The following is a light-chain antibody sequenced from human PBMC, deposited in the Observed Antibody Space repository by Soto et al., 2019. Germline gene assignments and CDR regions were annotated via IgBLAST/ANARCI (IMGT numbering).Light chain of an antibody. J-gene: IGLJ1*01. Sequence: QSALTQPASASGSPGQSITISCTGTTSDVGAYNHVSWCQHHPGKAPKLMIYDGSNRPSGVSNRFSGSKSGNTASLTISGLQAEDEADYYCLSYTTSTTYVFGTGTKVTVL. V-gene: IGLV2-14*03. CDR3: LSYTTSTTYV. CDR1: TSDVGAYNH. CDR2: DGS.